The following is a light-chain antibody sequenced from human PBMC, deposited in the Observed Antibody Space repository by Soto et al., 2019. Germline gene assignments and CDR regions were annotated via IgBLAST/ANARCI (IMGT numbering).Light chain of an antibody. CDR3: QQYNNWPYT. V-gene: IGKV3-15*01. CDR2: AAS. CDR1: QSVSRN. Sequence: EIVMTQSPATLSVSPGERATLSCRASQSVSRNLAWYQQKPGQAPRLLIYAASTRATGIPARFSGSGSGTAFTRTISSLQSEDFAVYYCQQYNNWPYTFGQGTKLEIK. J-gene: IGKJ2*01.